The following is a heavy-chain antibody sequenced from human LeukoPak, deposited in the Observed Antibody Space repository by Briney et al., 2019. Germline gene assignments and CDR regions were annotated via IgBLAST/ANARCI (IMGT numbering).Heavy chain of an antibody. D-gene: IGHD3-16*01. CDR1: SFTFSDYW. CDR3: ARSNYDSKYYDY. CDR2: INSDGSST. Sequence: GGSLRLSCVASSFTFSDYWMHWVRQAPGKGLVWVSRINSDGSSTNYADSVKGRFTISRDNAKNTLYLQMNSLRAEDTAVYYCARSNYDSKYYDYWGQGTLVTVSS. J-gene: IGHJ4*02. V-gene: IGHV3-74*01.